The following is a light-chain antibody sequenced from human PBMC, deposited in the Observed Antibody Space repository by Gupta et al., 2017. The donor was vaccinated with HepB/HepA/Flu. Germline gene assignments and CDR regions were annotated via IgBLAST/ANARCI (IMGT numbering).Light chain of an antibody. CDR1: QSVTSSY. Sequence: EIVLTQSPGTRSVSLGQRATLSCRASQSVTSSYLARYQQNPGQAPRLIIYGPPSRSTGIPDRFKGSGSRTEFTLTINRLEPADFAVNYSQQEGSSPFTFSHGTKVDIK. CDR2: GPP. J-gene: IGKJ3*01. CDR3: QQEGSSPFT. V-gene: IGKV3-20*01.